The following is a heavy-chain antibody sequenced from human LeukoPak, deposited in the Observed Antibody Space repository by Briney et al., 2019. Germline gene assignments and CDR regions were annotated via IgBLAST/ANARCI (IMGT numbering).Heavy chain of an antibody. CDR3: AGGGHRRYYYTSGSAFDP. CDR1: GYTFTIYG. Sequence: ASVKVSCKASGYTFTIYGISWVRQAPGQGLEWMGWISIYNGNTHYAQNLQGRVTMTTDTSTSTAYMELKSLRSDDTAVYYCAGGGHRRYYYTSGSAFDPWGQGTLVTVSS. CDR2: ISIYNGNT. D-gene: IGHD3-10*01. J-gene: IGHJ5*02. V-gene: IGHV1-18*01.